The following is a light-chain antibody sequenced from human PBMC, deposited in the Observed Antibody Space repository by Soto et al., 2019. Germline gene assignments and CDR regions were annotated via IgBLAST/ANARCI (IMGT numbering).Light chain of an antibody. V-gene: IGKV3-20*01. CDR2: DVS. CDR1: HSVSSNY. CDR3: QQYGISPT. Sequence: EIVLTQSPGTLSLSPGERATLSCRSSHSVSSNYLAWYQQKHGQAPRLLIYDVSGRATGIPDRFSGSWSGTDFPLTISILEPVDFAVYYCQQYGISPTFGQGTKVEIK. J-gene: IGKJ1*01.